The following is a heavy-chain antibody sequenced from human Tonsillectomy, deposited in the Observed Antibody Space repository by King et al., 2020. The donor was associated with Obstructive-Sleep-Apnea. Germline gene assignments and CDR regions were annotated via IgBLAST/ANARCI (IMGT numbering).Heavy chain of an antibody. CDR1: GLTLSTYD. J-gene: IGHJ4*02. Sequence: VQLVESGGGLVQPGGSLRLSRAASGLTLSTYDMHWVRQVTGKGLEWVSALGTAGYISFPGSVKGRFTISRDNAKNSLYLQMNSLRAGDTAVYYCARGLGYCSSTSCYFDYWGQGTLVTVSS. V-gene: IGHV3-13*01. CDR3: ARGLGYCSSTSCYFDY. CDR2: LGTAGYI. D-gene: IGHD2-2*01.